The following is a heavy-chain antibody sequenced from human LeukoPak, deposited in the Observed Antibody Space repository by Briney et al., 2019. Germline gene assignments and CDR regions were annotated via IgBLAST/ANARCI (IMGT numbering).Heavy chain of an antibody. V-gene: IGHV3-11*04. CDR2: IGSSGSTI. D-gene: IGHD3-3*01. CDR1: GFTFSDYY. Sequence: GGSLRLSCAASGFTFSDYYMSWLRQAPGKGLEWVSYIGSSGSTIYYADSVKGRFTISRDNAKNSLYLQMNSLRAEDTAVYYCARGVGYRYDFWSGYYSYWGQGTLVTVPS. J-gene: IGHJ4*02. CDR3: ARGVGYRYDFWSGYYSY.